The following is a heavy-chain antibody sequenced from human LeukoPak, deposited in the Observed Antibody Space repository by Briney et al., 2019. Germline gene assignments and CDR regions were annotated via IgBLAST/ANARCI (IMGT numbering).Heavy chain of an antibody. CDR1: GFTFSSYG. D-gene: IGHD2-2*01. J-gene: IGHJ4*02. V-gene: IGHV3-30*18. Sequence: GGSLRLSCAASGFTFSSYGMHWVRQAPGKGLEWVAVISYDGSNKYYADSVKGRFTISRDNSKNTLYLQMNSLRAEDTAVYYCAKDKPAAGGKYFDYWGRGTLVTVSS. CDR2: ISYDGSNK. CDR3: AKDKPAAGGKYFDY.